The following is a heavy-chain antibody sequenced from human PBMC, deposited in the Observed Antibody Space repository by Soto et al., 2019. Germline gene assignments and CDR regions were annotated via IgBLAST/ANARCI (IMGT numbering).Heavy chain of an antibody. CDR1: GGTFSSYT. D-gene: IGHD2-2*01. J-gene: IGHJ6*02. V-gene: IGHV1-69*04. CDR2: IIPILGIA. CDR3: ARDGTRGYCSSTSCYYYYGMDF. Sequence: ASVKVSCKASGGTFSSYTISWVRQAPGQGLEWMGRIIPILGIAKYAQKFQGRVTITADKSTSKDYMELSSLRSEDTAVYYCARDGTRGYCSSTSCYYYYGMDFWGQGTTVTVSS.